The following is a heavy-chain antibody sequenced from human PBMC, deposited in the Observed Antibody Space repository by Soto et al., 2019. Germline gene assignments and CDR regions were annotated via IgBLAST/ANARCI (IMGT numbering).Heavy chain of an antibody. CDR1: GFTFSDYY. J-gene: IGHJ4*02. V-gene: IGHV3-11*06. D-gene: IGHD3-16*01. CDR3: ADIGGYDSVGGAY. Sequence: GGSLRLSCAVSGFTFSDYYMTWIRQAPGKGLEWVSYISSSTSHTNYADSVKGRFTVSRDNARNTLYLQMNSLRAEDTAVYYCADIGGYDSVGGAYWGQGALVTVSS. CDR2: ISSSTSHT.